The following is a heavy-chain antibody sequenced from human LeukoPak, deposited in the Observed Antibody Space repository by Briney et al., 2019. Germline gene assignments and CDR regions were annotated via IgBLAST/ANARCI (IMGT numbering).Heavy chain of an antibody. Sequence: GGSLRLSCAASGFTFSSYWMHWVRQAPGKGLVWVSRINNDGSSTSYADSVQGRFTISSDNAKNTLYLQMNRLRAEDTALYYCARVARGDYYYYYMNVWGKGTTVTVSS. V-gene: IGHV3-74*01. CDR1: GFTFSSYW. J-gene: IGHJ6*03. CDR3: ARVARGDYYYYYMNV. D-gene: IGHD3-10*01. CDR2: INNDGSST.